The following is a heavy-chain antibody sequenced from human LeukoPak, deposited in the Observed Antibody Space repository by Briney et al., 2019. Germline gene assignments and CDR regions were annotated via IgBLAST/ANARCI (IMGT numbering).Heavy chain of an antibody. CDR3: ARGSHVWSSLRVWFGEFSFDY. J-gene: IGHJ4*02. CDR1: GGSISSGGYS. CDR2: IYHSGST. D-gene: IGHD3-10*01. Sequence: SETLSLTCAVSGGSISSGGYSWSWIRQPPGKGLEWIGYIYHSGSTYYNPSLKSRVTISEDRPKNQFSLKLSSVTAADTAVYYCARGSHVWSSLRVWFGEFSFDYWGQGTLVTVSS. V-gene: IGHV4-30-2*01.